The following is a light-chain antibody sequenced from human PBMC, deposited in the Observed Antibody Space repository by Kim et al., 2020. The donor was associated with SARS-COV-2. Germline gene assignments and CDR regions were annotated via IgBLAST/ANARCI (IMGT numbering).Light chain of an antibody. J-gene: IGLJ2*01. V-gene: IGLV3-1*01. CDR2: QDS. Sequence: SVSAEQTASTTCSGDKLGDKYACWYQRKPGQSPVLVIYQDSKRPSGIPERLSGSNSGNTATLTISGTQAMDEADYYCQAWDSSTVVFGGGTQLTVL. CDR1: KLGDKY. CDR3: QAWDSSTVV.